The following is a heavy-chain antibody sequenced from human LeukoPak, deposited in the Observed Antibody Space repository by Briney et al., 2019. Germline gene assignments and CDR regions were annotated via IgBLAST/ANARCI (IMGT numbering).Heavy chain of an antibody. Sequence: GGSLRLSCAASGFTFSSYGMSWVRQAPGKGLEWVSAISGSGGSTYYADSVKGRFTISRDNAKNSLYLQMNSLRAEDTAVYYCASLGEQWLVQYLHYWGQGTLVTVSS. CDR1: GFTFSSYG. CDR2: ISGSGGST. D-gene: IGHD6-19*01. V-gene: IGHV3-23*01. CDR3: ASLGEQWLVQYLHY. J-gene: IGHJ4*02.